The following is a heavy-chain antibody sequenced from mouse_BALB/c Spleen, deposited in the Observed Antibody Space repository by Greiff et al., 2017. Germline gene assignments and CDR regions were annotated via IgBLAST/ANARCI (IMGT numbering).Heavy chain of an antibody. J-gene: IGHJ2*01. CDR2: ISTYYGNT. V-gene: IGHV1-67*01. Sequence: QVQLQQSGPELVRPGVSVKISCKGSGYTFTDYAMHWVKQSHAKSLEWIGVISTYYGNTNYNQKFKGKATMTVDKSSSTAYMELARLTSEDSAIYYCARSPMITTRGYYFDYWGQGTTLTVSS. CDR1: GYTFTDYA. CDR3: ARSPMITTRGYYFDY. D-gene: IGHD2-4*01.